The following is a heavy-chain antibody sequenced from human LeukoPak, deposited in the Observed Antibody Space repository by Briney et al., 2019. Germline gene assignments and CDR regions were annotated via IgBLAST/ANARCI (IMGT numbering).Heavy chain of an antibody. CDR3: AKIDSSSSRFGYYYYYMDV. CDR2: IYYSGST. Sequence: SETLSLTCTVSGGSISSSSYYWGWIRQPPGKGLEWIGSIYYSGSTYYNPSLKSRVTISVDTSKNQFSLKLSSVTAADTAVYYCAKIDSSSSRFGYYYYYMDVWGKGTTVTVSS. D-gene: IGHD6-6*01. V-gene: IGHV4-39*07. J-gene: IGHJ6*03. CDR1: GGSISSSSYY.